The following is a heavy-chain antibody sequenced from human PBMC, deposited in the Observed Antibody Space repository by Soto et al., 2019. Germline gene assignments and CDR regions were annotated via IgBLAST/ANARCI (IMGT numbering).Heavy chain of an antibody. CDR3: ARAGFSGSYYDIDF. Sequence: SETLSLTCAVSGGSIGTGGYSWIWIQQPPGKGLEWIGYVHYTGNTNYNPSLRSRVTISLETSKNQLSLRLSSVTAADTAVYYCARAGFSGSYYDIDFWGQGILVTVSS. CDR2: VHYTGNT. V-gene: IGHV4-61*08. D-gene: IGHD1-26*01. J-gene: IGHJ4*02. CDR1: GGSIGTGGYS.